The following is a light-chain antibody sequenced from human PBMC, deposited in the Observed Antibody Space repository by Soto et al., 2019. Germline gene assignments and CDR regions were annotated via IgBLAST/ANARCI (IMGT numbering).Light chain of an antibody. CDR3: QQYNNWPPWT. CDR2: GAS. J-gene: IGKJ1*01. CDR1: QSVSSIY. Sequence: IVLTQSPGTLSLSPWESATLSCRASQSVSSIYIACYQQKPGHAPRLLIYGASSTATGIPDRFSASGAGTDFTLTISSLQSPDFAVYYCQQYNNWPPWTFGQGTKVDIK. V-gene: IGKV3-20*01.